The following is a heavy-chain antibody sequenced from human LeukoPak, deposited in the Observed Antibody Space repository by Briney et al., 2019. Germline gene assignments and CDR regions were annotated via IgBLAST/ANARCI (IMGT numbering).Heavy chain of an antibody. J-gene: IGHJ3*02. CDR1: GGSISGYY. CDR2: INHSGST. D-gene: IGHD3-10*01. CDR3: ARERSPDAFDI. V-gene: IGHV4-34*01. Sequence: PSETLSLTCTVSGGSISGYYWSWIRQPPGKGLEWIGEINHSGSTNYNPSLKSRVTISVDTSKNQFSLKLSSVTAADTAVYYCARERSPDAFDIWGQGTMVTVSS.